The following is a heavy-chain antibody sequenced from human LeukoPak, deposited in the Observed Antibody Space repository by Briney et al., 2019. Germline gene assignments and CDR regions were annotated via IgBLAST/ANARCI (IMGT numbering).Heavy chain of an antibody. CDR3: AMEDTAMVVVDY. CDR1: GYTFTSYY. J-gene: IGHJ4*02. Sequence: VASVTVSCKASGYTFTSYYMHWVRQAPGQGLKWMGIINPSGGSTSYAQKFQGRVTMTRDTSTSTVYMELSSLRSEDTAVYYCAMEDTAMVVVDYWGQGTLVTVSS. V-gene: IGHV1-46*01. D-gene: IGHD5-18*01. CDR2: INPSGGST.